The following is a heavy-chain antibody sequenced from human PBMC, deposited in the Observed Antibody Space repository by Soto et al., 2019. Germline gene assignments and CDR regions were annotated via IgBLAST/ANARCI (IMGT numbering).Heavy chain of an antibody. CDR3: ARSARTVDIVATVHRIAAAGLFDY. Sequence: GGSLRLSCAASGFTFSSYAMHWVRQAPGKGLEWVAVISYDGSNKYYADSVKGRFTISRDNSKNTLYLQMNSLRAEDTAVYYCARSARTVDIVATVHRIAAAGLFDYWGQGTLVTVSS. V-gene: IGHV3-30-3*01. J-gene: IGHJ4*02. D-gene: IGHD5-12*01. CDR2: ISYDGSNK. CDR1: GFTFSSYA.